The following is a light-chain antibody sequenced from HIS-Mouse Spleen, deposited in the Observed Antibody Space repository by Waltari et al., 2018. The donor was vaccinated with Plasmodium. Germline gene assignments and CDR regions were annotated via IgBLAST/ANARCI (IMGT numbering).Light chain of an antibody. CDR2: AGS. J-gene: IGLJ3*02. Sequence: QSALTQPASVSGSPGQSITISCTGTSSDVGSYNLVSWYQPHPGEAPKLMIYAGSKRPSGVSNRFSGSKSGNTASLTISGLQAEDEADYYCCSYAGSSTFVFGGGTKLTVL. CDR1: SSDVGSYNL. V-gene: IGLV2-23*03. CDR3: CSYAGSSTFV.